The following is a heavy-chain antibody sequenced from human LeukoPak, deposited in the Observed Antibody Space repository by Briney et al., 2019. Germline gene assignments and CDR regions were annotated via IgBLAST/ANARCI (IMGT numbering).Heavy chain of an antibody. Sequence: PGGSLRLSCAASVYTFSSYAMSCVPQAPGKGRGCGSPITSSSGGTYYADSVKRRFTISRDNSKNTLYLQKNTLRAEDTAAYYCAKDDYGSGWSYYFDYWGQGTLVTVSS. CDR2: ITSSSGGT. J-gene: IGHJ4*02. V-gene: IGHV3-23*01. CDR1: VYTFSSYA. D-gene: IGHD6-19*01. CDR3: AKDDYGSGWSYYFDY.